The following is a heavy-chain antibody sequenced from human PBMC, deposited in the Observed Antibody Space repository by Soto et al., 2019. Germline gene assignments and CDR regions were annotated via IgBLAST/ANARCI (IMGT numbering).Heavy chain of an antibody. V-gene: IGHV4-59*01. J-gene: IGHJ5*02. Sequence: SETLSLTCTVSGGSISSYYWSWIRQPPGKGLEWIGYIYYSGSTNYNPSLKSRVTISVDTSKNQFSLKLSSVTAADTAVYYCARDLRYSGYEHNWFDPWGQGTLVTVSS. CDR1: GGSISSYY. CDR2: IYYSGST. CDR3: ARDLRYSGYEHNWFDP. D-gene: IGHD5-12*01.